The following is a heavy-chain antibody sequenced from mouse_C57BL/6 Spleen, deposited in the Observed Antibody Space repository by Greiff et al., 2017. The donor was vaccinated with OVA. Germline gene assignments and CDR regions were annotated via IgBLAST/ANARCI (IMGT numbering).Heavy chain of an antibody. CDR1: GYTFTSYW. Sequence: VKLQQPGAELVRPGSSVKLSCKASGYTFTSYWMHWVKQRPIQGLEWIGNIDPSDSETHYNQKFKDKATLTVDKSSSTAYMQLSSLTSEDSAVYYCARWWDAYFDYWGQGTTLTVSS. J-gene: IGHJ2*01. CDR3: ARWWDAYFDY. CDR2: IDPSDSET. D-gene: IGHD1-1*02. V-gene: IGHV1-52*01.